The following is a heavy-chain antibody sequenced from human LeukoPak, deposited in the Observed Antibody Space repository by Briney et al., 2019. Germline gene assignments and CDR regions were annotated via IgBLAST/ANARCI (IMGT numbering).Heavy chain of an antibody. V-gene: IGHV3-33*01. D-gene: IGHD2-15*01. J-gene: IGHJ4*02. CDR1: GFTFSSYG. Sequence: GRSLRLSCAASGFTFSSYGMHWVRQAPGKGLEWVAVIWYDGSNKYYADSVKGRFTISRDNSKDTLYLQMNSLRAEDTAVYYCARDHGVAYYFDYWGQGTQVTVSS. CDR3: ARDHGVAYYFDY. CDR2: IWYDGSNK.